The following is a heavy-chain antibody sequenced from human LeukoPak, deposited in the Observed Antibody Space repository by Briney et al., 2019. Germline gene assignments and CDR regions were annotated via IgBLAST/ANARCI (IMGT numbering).Heavy chain of an antibody. V-gene: IGHV3-7*01. CDR1: GFTFSSYW. CDR2: IKQDGSEK. D-gene: IGHD3-10*01. Sequence: GGSLRLSCAASGFTFSSYWMSWVRQAPGKGLEWVANIKQDGSEKYYVDSVKGRFTISRDNAKNSLYLQMNSLRAEDTAVYYCARALWFGESSEFGYWGQGTLVTVSS. J-gene: IGHJ4*02. CDR3: ARALWFGESSEFGY.